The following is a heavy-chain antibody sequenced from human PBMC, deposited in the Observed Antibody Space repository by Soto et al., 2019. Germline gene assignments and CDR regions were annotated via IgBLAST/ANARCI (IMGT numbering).Heavy chain of an antibody. D-gene: IGHD3-10*01. Sequence: SVKVSCKASGYTFITYGLSWVRQAPGQGLEWMGWISTFNGNTNYAQKFQGRVTMTTDTSTSTAYMELRSLGSDDTAVYYCARGGENFDYWGQGALVTVSS. CDR3: ARGGENFDY. V-gene: IGHV1-18*01. CDR2: ISTFNGNT. J-gene: IGHJ4*02. CDR1: GYTFITYG.